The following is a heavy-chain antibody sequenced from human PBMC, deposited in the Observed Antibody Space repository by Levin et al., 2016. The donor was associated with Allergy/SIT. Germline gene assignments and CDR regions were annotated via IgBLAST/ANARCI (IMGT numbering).Heavy chain of an antibody. CDR3: ARLIQAAGENWFDP. CDR2: ISSSGSTI. CDR1: GFTFSSYE. D-gene: IGHD6-13*01. Sequence: GESLKISCAASGFTFSSYEMNWVRQAPGKGLEWVSYISSSGSTIYYADSVKGRFTISRDNAKNSLYLQMNSLRAEDTAVYYCARLIQAAGENWFDPWGQGTLVTVSS. J-gene: IGHJ5*02. V-gene: IGHV3-48*03.